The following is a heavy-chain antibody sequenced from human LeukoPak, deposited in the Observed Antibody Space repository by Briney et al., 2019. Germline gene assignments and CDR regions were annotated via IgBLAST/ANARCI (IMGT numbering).Heavy chain of an antibody. CDR2: ISSSSSYI. J-gene: IGHJ4*02. Sequence: GGSLRLSCAASGFTFSSYWMTWVRQAPGKGLEWVSSISSSSSYIYYADSVKGRFTISRDNAKTSLSLQMNSLSPEDTAVYYCTRHLSGVTGYTYDRGIDYWGQGTLVTVSS. D-gene: IGHD5-18*01. V-gene: IGHV3-21*01. CDR3: TRHLSGVTGYTYDRGIDY. CDR1: GFTFSSYW.